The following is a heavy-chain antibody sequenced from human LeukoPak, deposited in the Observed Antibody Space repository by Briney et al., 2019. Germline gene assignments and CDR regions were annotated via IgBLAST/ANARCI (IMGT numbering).Heavy chain of an antibody. CDR1: GYTFSGYY. Sequence: ASVKVSCKASGYTFSGYYIHWVRQAPGQGLEWMGWINPNSGGTNYAQKFQGRVTMTRDTSISTAYMELSRLRSDDTAVYYCARETSCSGGSCYSFDYWGQGTLVTVSS. V-gene: IGHV1-2*02. D-gene: IGHD2-15*01. CDR2: INPNSGGT. CDR3: ARETSCSGGSCYSFDY. J-gene: IGHJ4*02.